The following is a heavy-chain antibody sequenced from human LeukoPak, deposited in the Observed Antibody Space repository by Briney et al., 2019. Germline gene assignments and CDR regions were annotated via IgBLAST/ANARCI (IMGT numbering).Heavy chain of an antibody. J-gene: IGHJ4*02. D-gene: IGHD2-21*01. CDR1: GYTFTSYD. CDR3: ARGDHGVSFDY. Sequence: RASVKVSCKASGYTFTSYDINWVRQAPGQGLEWMGWISAYNGNTNYAQKLQGRVTMTTDTSTSTAYMELRSLRSDDTAVYYCARGDHGVSFDYWGQGTLVTVSS. CDR2: ISAYNGNT. V-gene: IGHV1-18*01.